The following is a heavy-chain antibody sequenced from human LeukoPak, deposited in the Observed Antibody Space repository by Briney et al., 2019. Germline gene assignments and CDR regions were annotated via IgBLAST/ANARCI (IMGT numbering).Heavy chain of an antibody. D-gene: IGHD1-26*01. CDR3: ARDSPDSGGYFVDY. J-gene: IGHJ4*02. Sequence: ASVKVSCKTSGYTFTDHYMHWVRQAPGQGLEWMGWMNPNSGGTDYAQKFQGRVTMTRDTSISTAYMELSRLRSDDTAVYYCARDSPDSGGYFVDYWGQGTLVTVSS. CDR2: MNPNSGGT. CDR1: GYTFTDHY. V-gene: IGHV1-2*02.